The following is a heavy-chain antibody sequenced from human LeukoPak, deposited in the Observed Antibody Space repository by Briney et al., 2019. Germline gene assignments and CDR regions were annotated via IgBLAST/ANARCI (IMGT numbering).Heavy chain of an antibody. CDR2: IIPIFGTA. D-gene: IGHD2-15*01. CDR3: ARLGSNDAFDI. V-gene: IGHV1-69*05. J-gene: IGHJ3*02. Sequence: SVKVSCKASGGTFSSYAISWVRPAPGQGLEWMGRIIPIFGTANYAQKFQGRVTITTDESTSTAYMELSSLRSEDTAVYYCARLGSNDAFDIWGRGTMVTVSS. CDR1: GGTFSSYA.